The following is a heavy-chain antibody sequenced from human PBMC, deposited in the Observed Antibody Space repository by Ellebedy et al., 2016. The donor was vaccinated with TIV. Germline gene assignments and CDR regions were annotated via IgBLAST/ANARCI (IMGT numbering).Heavy chain of an antibody. D-gene: IGHD1-1*01. J-gene: IGHJ2*01. V-gene: IGHV3-23*01. Sequence: GESLKISCAASGFTFSNYAMCWVRQAPGKGLEWVSTLIGSNTYYADSVRGRLTIYRDNCRSTLYLQMNSLRAEDTAMYYCERKTDTGTSGDYWGRGTLVTVSS. CDR1: GFTFSNYA. CDR3: ERKTDTGTSGDY. CDR2: LIGSNT.